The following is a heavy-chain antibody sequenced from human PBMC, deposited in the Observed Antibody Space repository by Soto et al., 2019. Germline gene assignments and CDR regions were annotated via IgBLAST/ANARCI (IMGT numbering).Heavy chain of an antibody. CDR2: ISYSGST. CDR3: ARSAQWDGFDP. CDR1: AGSISTIEYY. J-gene: IGHJ3*01. D-gene: IGHD2-8*01. Sequence: QVQLQESGPGLVRPAQTLSLTSTVSAGSISTIEYYWSWIRQHPEKGLEWIGYISYSGSTFYHSSLKSRVTISLDTSKKQFSLTLTSGTAADTAVYYCARSAQWDGFDPWGQGTMVTVSS. V-gene: IGHV4-31*03.